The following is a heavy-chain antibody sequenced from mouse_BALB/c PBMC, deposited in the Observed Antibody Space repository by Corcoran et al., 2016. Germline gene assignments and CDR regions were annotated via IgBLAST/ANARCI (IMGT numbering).Heavy chain of an antibody. Sequence: QIQLVQSGPELKKPGETVKISCKASGYTFTNYGMNWVKQAPGKGLKWVGWINTYTGEPTYADDFKGRFAFSLETSASTAYLQINNLKNEDMATYVCAREGSSGYYAMDYWGQGTSVTVSS. CDR1: GYTFTNYG. J-gene: IGHJ4*01. CDR2: INTYTGEP. V-gene: IGHV9-1*02. CDR3: AREGSSGYYAMDY. D-gene: IGHD3-1*01.